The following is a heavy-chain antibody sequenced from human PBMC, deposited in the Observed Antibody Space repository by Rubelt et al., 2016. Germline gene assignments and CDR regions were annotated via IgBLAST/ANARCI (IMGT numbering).Heavy chain of an antibody. CDR2: ISASKANT. Sequence: QVQLVQSGAEVKKPGASVKVSCKASGYTFTRNGISWVRQAPGQGLEWMGWISASKANTNFAQQFQGRLTMTTDTATSTAYMELRSLRSDDTAVYYCAREYLRYFDFWGQGTLVTVSS. CDR3: AREYLRYFDF. J-gene: IGHJ4*02. CDR1: GYTFTRNG. D-gene: IGHD5/OR15-5a*01. V-gene: IGHV1-18*01.